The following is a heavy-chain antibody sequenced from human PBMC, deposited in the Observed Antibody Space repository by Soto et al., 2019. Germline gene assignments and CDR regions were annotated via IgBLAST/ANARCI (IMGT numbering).Heavy chain of an antibody. CDR3: ASTDRAATYYYYYYGMDV. J-gene: IGHJ6*02. CDR1: GGTFSSYA. Sequence: QVQLVQSGAEVKKPGSSVKVSCKASGGTFSSYAISWVRQAPGQGLEWMGGIIPIFGTANYAQKFQGRVTITADESTSTAYRELSSLRSEDTAVYYCASTDRAATYYYYYYGMDVWGQGTTVTVSS. CDR2: IIPIFGTA. D-gene: IGHD2-15*01. V-gene: IGHV1-69*01.